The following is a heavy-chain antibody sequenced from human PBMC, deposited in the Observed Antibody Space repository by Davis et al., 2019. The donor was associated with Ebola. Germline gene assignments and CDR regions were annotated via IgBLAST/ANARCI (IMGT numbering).Heavy chain of an antibody. CDR3: ARRTLEYYYGMDV. J-gene: IGHJ6*02. V-gene: IGHV4-39*01. D-gene: IGHD1-1*01. CDR2: IYYSGST. Sequence: MPSETLSLTCTVSGGSISSSSYYWGWIRQPPGKGLEWIGSIYYSGSTYYNPSLKSRVTISVDTSKNQFSLNLSSVTAADTAVYYCARRTLEYYYGMDVWGQGTTVTVSS. CDR1: GGSISSSSYY.